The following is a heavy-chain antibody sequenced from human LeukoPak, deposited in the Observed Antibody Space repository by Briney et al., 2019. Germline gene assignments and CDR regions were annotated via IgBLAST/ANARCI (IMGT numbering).Heavy chain of an antibody. CDR1: SGSFSGYY. D-gene: IGHD1-14*01. J-gene: IGHJ4*02. CDR3: ATLKEGRKPHFDY. CDR2: TSISVSTI. V-gene: IGHV3-11*01. Sequence: LSLTCAVYSGSFSGYYWSWKRQAPGKGREGGSYTSISVSTIDYAYSGKGRFTISRDKAKDSLYLQMISLRAQDTAVHCCATLKEGRKPHFDYWGQGNLVTVSS.